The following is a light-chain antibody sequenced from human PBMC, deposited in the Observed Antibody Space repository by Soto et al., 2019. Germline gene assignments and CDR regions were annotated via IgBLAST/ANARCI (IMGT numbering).Light chain of an antibody. CDR1: QSVDSY. Sequence: EILLTQSPSSLALSPGERATPSCRASQSVDSYLVWYQQKPGQAPRLLIFGASNRATGIPARFSGSGSGTDFTLTINSLAPDDFELYYCQQRDSSPITFGQGTRLEIK. CDR2: GAS. CDR3: QQRDSSPIT. V-gene: IGKV3-11*01. J-gene: IGKJ5*01.